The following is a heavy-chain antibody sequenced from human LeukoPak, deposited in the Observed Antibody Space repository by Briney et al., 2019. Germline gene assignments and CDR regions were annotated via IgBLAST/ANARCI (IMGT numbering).Heavy chain of an antibody. CDR3: ARDLSYQLLFEWGGWFDP. D-gene: IGHD2-2*01. J-gene: IGHJ5*02. CDR2: IYYSGST. V-gene: IGHV4-59*01. CDR1: GGSISIYY. Sequence: SETLSLTCTVSGGSISIYYWSWIRQPRGKGLEWIGYIYYSGSTNYNPSLKSRVTISVDTSKNQFSLKLSSVTAADTAVYYCARDLSYQLLFEWGGWFDPWGQGTLVTVSS.